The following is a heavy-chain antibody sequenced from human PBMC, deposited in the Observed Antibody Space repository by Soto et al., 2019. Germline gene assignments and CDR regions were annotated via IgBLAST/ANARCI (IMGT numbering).Heavy chain of an antibody. CDR3: AREAAAGTLDY. Sequence: QVQLVQSGAEVKKPGASVKVSCKASGYTFTSYGISWVRQSPGQGLEWMGWISAYNGNTNYAQKLQGRVTMTTDTATITAYMELRSLISDDTAVYYCAREAAAGTLDYWGQGTLVTVSS. CDR2: ISAYNGNT. CDR1: GYTFTSYG. J-gene: IGHJ4*02. D-gene: IGHD6-13*01. V-gene: IGHV1-18*01.